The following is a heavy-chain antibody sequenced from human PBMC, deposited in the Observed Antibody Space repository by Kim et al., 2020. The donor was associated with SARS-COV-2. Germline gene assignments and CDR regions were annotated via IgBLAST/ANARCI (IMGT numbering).Heavy chain of an antibody. D-gene: IGHD3-10*01. CDR1: GFTFSSYG. J-gene: IGHJ4*02. V-gene: IGHV3-33*01. CDR3: VGDGEFFDY. Sequence: GGSLRLSCAASGFTFSSYGMHWVRQAPGKGLKWVAVIWHDGNNKYYADSVKGRFTISRDNSKNTLDLQMDSLRAEDTAVHYCVGDGEFFDYWGQGTLVTVSS. CDR2: IWHDGNNK.